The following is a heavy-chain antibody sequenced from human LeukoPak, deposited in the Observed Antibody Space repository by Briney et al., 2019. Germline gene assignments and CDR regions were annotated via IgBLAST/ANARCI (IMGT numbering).Heavy chain of an antibody. CDR1: AASISNYY. Sequence: SETLSLTCAVSAASISNYYWSWIRQPPGKGLEWIGYIYYSGSTYYNPSLKSRVTISVDTSKNQFSLKLSSVTAADTAVYYCARWDSSGWSTFDYWGQGTLVTVSS. J-gene: IGHJ4*02. CDR3: ARWDSSGWSTFDY. D-gene: IGHD6-19*01. CDR2: IYYSGST. V-gene: IGHV4-30-4*01.